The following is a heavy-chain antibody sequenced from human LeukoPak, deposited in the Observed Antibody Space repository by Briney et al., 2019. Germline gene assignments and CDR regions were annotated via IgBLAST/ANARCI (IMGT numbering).Heavy chain of an antibody. D-gene: IGHD3-9*01. Sequence: GGSLRLPCAASGFIFRNYAMSWVRQAPGKGLEWVSAITGSGDTAYYADSVKGRFTISRDNSKNTLYVEMNTLRAEDTAVYYCAKWGDYDILTGYYVSDFWGQGTLVTVSS. CDR2: ITGSGDTA. V-gene: IGHV3-23*01. CDR3: AKWGDYDILTGYYVSDF. CDR1: GFIFRNYA. J-gene: IGHJ4*02.